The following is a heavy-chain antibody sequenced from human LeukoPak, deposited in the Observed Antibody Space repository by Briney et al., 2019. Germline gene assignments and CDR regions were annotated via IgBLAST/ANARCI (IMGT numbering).Heavy chain of an antibody. V-gene: IGHV3-33*01. CDR1: GFTFSSYG. J-gene: IGHJ3*02. D-gene: IGHD1-26*01. Sequence: GRSLRLSCAVSGFTFSSYGMHWVRQAPGKGLEWVAVIWYDGSNKYYADSVKGRFTISRDNSKNTLYLQMNSLRAEDTAVYYCAREEGIVGATGPGAFDIWGQGTMVTVSS. CDR2: IWYDGSNK. CDR3: AREEGIVGATGPGAFDI.